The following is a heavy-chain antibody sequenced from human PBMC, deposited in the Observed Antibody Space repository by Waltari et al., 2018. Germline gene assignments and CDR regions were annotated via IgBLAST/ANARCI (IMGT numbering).Heavy chain of an antibody. CDR1: GGSISSSSYY. CDR2: IYYSGST. CDR3: ARHYALWSGFDY. Sequence: TVSGGSISSSSYYWGWIRQPPGKGLEWIGSIYYSGSTYYNPSLKSRVTISVDTSKNQFSLKLSSVTAADTAVYYCARHYALWSGFDYWGQGTLVTVSS. V-gene: IGHV4-39*01. J-gene: IGHJ4*02. D-gene: IGHD3-3*01.